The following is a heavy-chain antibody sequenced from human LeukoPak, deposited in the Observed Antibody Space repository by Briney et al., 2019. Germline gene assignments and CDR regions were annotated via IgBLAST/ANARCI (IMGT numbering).Heavy chain of an antibody. J-gene: IGHJ4*02. Sequence: ASVKVSCKASGYTFTSYDINWVRQATGQGLEWMGWMNPNSGNTGYAQKLQGRVTMTRNTSISTAYMELSRLRSEDTAVYYCALGTYGDYPDYWGQGTLVTVSS. D-gene: IGHD4-17*01. CDR2: MNPNSGNT. V-gene: IGHV1-8*01. CDR1: GYTFTSYD. CDR3: ALGTYGDYPDY.